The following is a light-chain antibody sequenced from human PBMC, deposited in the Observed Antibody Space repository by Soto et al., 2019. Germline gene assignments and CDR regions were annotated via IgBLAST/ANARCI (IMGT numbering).Light chain of an antibody. CDR2: EGS. J-gene: IGLJ3*02. Sequence: QSVLTQPASVSGSPGQSIAISCTGTSSDVGSYNSVSWYQQHPGKAPKLMIYEGSKRPSGVSDRFSGSKSGNTASLTISGLQAEDEADYDCSSYTSSSTLWVFGGGTQLTVL. CDR3: SSYTSSSTLWV. V-gene: IGLV2-14*02. CDR1: SSDVGSYNS.